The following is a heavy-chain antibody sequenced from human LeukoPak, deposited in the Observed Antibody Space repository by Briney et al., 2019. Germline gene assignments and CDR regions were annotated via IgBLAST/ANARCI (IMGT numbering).Heavy chain of an antibody. Sequence: SETLSLTCTVSGGSISSSSYYWGWIRQPPGKGLEWIGNIYYSGSTNYNPSLKSRVTISVGTSKNQFSLKLSSVTAADTAVYYCARLYYYGSGSYYKSLGYFDYWGQGTLVTVSS. CDR1: GGSISSSSYY. J-gene: IGHJ4*02. CDR2: IYYSGST. CDR3: ARLYYYGSGSYYKSLGYFDY. D-gene: IGHD3-10*01. V-gene: IGHV4-39*07.